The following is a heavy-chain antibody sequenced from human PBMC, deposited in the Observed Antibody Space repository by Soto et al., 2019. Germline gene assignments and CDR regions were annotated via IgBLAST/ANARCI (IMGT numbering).Heavy chain of an antibody. CDR3: ATSNWFDP. V-gene: IGHV4-30-4*01. CDR2: IYYSGAT. Sequence: SETLSLTCTVSGGSISSGDYYWSWVRQPPGKGLEWIGSIYYSGATYYNPSLKSRITMSVDTSKNQFSLKLSSVTAADTAVYYCATSNWFDPWGQGTLVTVSS. J-gene: IGHJ5*02. CDR1: GGSISSGDYY.